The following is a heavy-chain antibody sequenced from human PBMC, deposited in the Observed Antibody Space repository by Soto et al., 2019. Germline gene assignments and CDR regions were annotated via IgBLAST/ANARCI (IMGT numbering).Heavy chain of an antibody. CDR3: TRSGGYYDGSPDY. V-gene: IGHV3-73*01. D-gene: IGHD3-22*01. J-gene: IGHJ4*02. Sequence: GGSLRLSCAASGLTFSASVMDWVRQASGKGLEWVGRIRNKVDSYATVYGAPVKGRFTISRDDSKNSLYLQMNGLKTEDTALYYCTRSGGYYDGSPDYWGQGTLVTVSS. CDR2: IRNKVDSYAT. CDR1: GLTFSASV.